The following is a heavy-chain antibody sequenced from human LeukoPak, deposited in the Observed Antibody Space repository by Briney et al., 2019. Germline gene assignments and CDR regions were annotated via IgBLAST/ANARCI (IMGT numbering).Heavy chain of an antibody. Sequence: SETLSLTCTVSGGSISSSSYYWGWIRQPPGKGLEWIGSIYYSGSTYYNPSLKSRVTISVDTSKNQFSLKVSSVTAADTAVYYCARVFDSGSQAYFYYMDVWGKGTTVTI. V-gene: IGHV4-39*07. CDR3: ARVFDSGSQAYFYYMDV. CDR1: GGSISSSSYY. CDR2: IYYSGST. D-gene: IGHD3-10*01. J-gene: IGHJ6*03.